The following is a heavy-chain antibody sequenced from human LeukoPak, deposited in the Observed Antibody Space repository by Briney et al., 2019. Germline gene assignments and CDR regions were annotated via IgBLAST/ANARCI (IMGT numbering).Heavy chain of an antibody. Sequence: EXVXXXSGSGGSTYYADSVKGRFTISRDNSKNTLYLQMNSLRAEDTAVYYCAKGYDSSGYPPFDYWGQGTLVTVSS. D-gene: IGHD3-22*01. CDR3: AKGYDSSGYPPFDY. V-gene: IGHV3-23*01. CDR2: XSGSGGST. J-gene: IGHJ4*02.